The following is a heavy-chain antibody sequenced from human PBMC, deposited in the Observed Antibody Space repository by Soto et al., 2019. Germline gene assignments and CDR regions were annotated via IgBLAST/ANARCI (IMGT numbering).Heavy chain of an antibody. J-gene: IGHJ2*01. CDR1: GYTFTNYD. V-gene: IGHV1-8*01. CDR3: TRRTVAHWYFDV. CDR2: INTNRDNT. Sequence: QVQLVQSGAEVKEPGASVRVSCEASGYTFTNYDINWVRQAPGQRLEWMGWINTNRDNTGYAQKFQGRVTMTRDTSISTAYMELSSLTLEDTAVYYCTRRTVAHWYFDVWGRGTLVTVSS. D-gene: IGHD4-4*01.